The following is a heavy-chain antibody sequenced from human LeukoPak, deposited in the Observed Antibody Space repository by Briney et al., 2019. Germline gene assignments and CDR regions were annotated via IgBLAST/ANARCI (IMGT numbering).Heavy chain of an antibody. CDR3: AREMFCGGDCYAFDY. Sequence: SETLSLTCTVSGGSISSYYWSWIRQPPGKGLEWIGYIYYSGSTNYNPSLKSRVTISVDTSTNQFSLKLSSVTAADTAVYYCAREMFCGGDCYAFDYWGQGTLVTVSS. J-gene: IGHJ4*02. CDR2: IYYSGST. V-gene: IGHV4-59*01. D-gene: IGHD2-21*02. CDR1: GGSISSYY.